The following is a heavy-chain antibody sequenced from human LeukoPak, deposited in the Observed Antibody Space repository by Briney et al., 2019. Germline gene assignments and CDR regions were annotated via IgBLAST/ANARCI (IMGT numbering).Heavy chain of an antibody. Sequence: SETLSLTCTVSGGSFSSYYWSWIRQPPGKGLEWIGYMYYSGSTIYNPSLKSRVTISVDTSKNQFSLKLRSVTAADTAVYYCAAVKAIIEHRRGAFDIWGQGTMVTVSS. V-gene: IGHV4-59*01. J-gene: IGHJ3*02. D-gene: IGHD5-24*01. CDR2: MYYSGST. CDR3: AAVKAIIEHRRGAFDI. CDR1: GGSFSSYY.